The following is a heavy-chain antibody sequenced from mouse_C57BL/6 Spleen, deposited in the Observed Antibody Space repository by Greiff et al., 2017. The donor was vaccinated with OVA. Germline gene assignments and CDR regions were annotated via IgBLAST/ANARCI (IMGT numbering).Heavy chain of an antibody. CDR3: ARKGTWDPYAMDY. J-gene: IGHJ4*01. V-gene: IGHV2-2*01. CDR1: GFSLTSYG. D-gene: IGHD4-1*01. Sequence: VKLVESGPGLVQPSQSLSITCTVSGFSLTSYGVHWVRQSPGKGLEWLGVIWSGGSTDYNAAFISRLSISKDNSKSQVFFKMNSLQADDTAIYYCARKGTWDPYAMDYWGQGTSVTVSS. CDR2: IWSGGST.